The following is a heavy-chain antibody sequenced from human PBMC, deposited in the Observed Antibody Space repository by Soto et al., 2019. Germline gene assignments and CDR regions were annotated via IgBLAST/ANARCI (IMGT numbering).Heavy chain of an antibody. CDR2: ICWNSGSI. J-gene: IGHJ5*02. D-gene: IGHD1-1*01. CDR3: SKVLTTHTFGPLDP. V-gene: IGHV3-9*01. CDR1: GFTIDDYG. Sequence: SLRLCWAASGFTIDDYGVHWVLRATGKGLEWVPGICWNSGSIGYAEYVKGRFTISRDNAKHSLYMQMNSLRAEDTALYFCSKVLTTHTFGPLDPWGQGTLVTVSS.